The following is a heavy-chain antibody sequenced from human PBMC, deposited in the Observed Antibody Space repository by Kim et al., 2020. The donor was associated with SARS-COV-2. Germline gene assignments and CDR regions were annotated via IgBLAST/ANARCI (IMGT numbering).Heavy chain of an antibody. D-gene: IGHD3-22*01. CDR3: AKSNNYYDSSGYIRY. J-gene: IGHJ4*02. V-gene: IGHV3-9*01. CDR2: ISWNSGSI. Sequence: GGSLRLSCAASGFTFDDYAMHWVRQAPGKGLEWVSGISWNSGSIGYADSVKGRFTISRDNAKNSLYLQMNSLRAEDTALYYCAKSNNYYDSSGYIRYWGQGTLVTVSS. CDR1: GFTFDDYA.